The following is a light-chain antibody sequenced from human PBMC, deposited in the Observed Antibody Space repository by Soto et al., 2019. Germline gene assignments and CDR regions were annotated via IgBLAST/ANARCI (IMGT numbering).Light chain of an antibody. Sequence: EIVMTQSPGTLSLSPGETATLSCRASQSVDSNYLAWYQQKPGQAPRLLVYGISTRATDIPARFSGSGSGTEFTLTISSLQSEDFGIYSCQQHSKWPITFGQGTRLEIK. J-gene: IGKJ5*01. CDR2: GIS. CDR1: QSVDSN. V-gene: IGKV3-15*01. CDR3: QQHSKWPIT.